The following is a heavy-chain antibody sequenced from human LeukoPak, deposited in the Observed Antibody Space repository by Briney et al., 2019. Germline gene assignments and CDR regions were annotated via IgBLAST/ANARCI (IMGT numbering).Heavy chain of an antibody. CDR2: INWNGGST. CDR3: ARFSSIAAAFDY. D-gene: IGHD6-13*01. J-gene: IGHJ4*02. V-gene: IGHV3-20*04. CDR1: GFTFDDYG. Sequence: GGSLRLSCAASGFTFDDYGMSWVRQAPGKGLEWVSGINWNGGSTGYADSVKGRFTISRDNAKNSLYLQMNSLRAEDTAVYYCARFSSIAAAFDYWGQGTLVTVSS.